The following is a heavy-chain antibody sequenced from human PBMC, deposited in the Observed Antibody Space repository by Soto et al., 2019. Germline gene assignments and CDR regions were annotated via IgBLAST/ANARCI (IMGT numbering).Heavy chain of an antibody. D-gene: IGHD3-10*01. J-gene: IGHJ6*02. CDR3: VRQGFGRLHGLVDV. CDR2: IDSNGGT. Sequence: QVQLQESGPGLVKPSETLSLTCTVSDDSSSSYKWSWIRQPPGRRLEWIGYIDSNGGTSYNPSLQSRCTISIDTSTKQFSLKLSSVTAADTAVYYCVRQGFGRLHGLVDVWGQGTTVTVSS. V-gene: IGHV4-59*08. CDR1: DDSSSSYK.